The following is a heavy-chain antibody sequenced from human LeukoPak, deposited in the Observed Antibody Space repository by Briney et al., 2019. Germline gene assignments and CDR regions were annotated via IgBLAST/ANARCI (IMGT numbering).Heavy chain of an antibody. V-gene: IGHV3-23*01. CDR1: GFTFSGYA. CDR3: AKGTEQLWLPYWYFDL. J-gene: IGHJ2*01. CDR2: ISGSGGST. Sequence: PGGSLRLSCAASGFTFSGYAMSWVRQAPGKGLEWVSAISGSGGSTYYADSVKGRFTISRDNSKNTLYLQMNSLRAEDTAVYYCAKGTEQLWLPYWYFDLWGRGTLVTVSS. D-gene: IGHD5-18*01.